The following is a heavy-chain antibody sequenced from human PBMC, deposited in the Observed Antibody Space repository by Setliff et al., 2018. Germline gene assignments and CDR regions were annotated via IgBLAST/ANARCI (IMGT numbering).Heavy chain of an antibody. CDR3: ARGRASGGYFEVWYSDL. Sequence: GASVKVSCKASGYTFMSYDINWVRQATGQGLEWVGWMDPNSGNTAYGRKFQDRVTITRNTSISTAYMELSSLRSEDTAVYYCARGRASGGYFEVWYSDLWGRGTLVTVSS. J-gene: IGHJ2*01. CDR2: MDPNSGNT. CDR1: GYTFMSYD. V-gene: IGHV1-8*03. D-gene: IGHD3-22*01.